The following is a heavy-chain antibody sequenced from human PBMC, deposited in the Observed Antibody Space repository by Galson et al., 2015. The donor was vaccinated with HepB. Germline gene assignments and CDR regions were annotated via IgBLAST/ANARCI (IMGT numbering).Heavy chain of an antibody. J-gene: IGHJ6*02. D-gene: IGHD1-7*01. Sequence: SLRLSCAASGFTFSSYEMNWVRQAPGKGLEWVSYIRNSGNTIYYADSVKGRFTISRDNAKNSLYLQMNSLRAEDTAVYYCAREALTETIVRREHYYYYYGMDVWGQGTTVTVSS. V-gene: IGHV3-48*03. CDR1: GFTFSSYE. CDR2: IRNSGNTI. CDR3: AREALTETIVRREHYYYYYGMDV.